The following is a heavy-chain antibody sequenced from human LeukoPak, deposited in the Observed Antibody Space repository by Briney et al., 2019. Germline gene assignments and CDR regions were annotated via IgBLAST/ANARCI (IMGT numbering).Heavy chain of an antibody. D-gene: IGHD2-2*01. J-gene: IGHJ4*02. V-gene: IGHV3-30*02. CDR1: GFTFSSHG. CDR3: AKGGMADCSSTSCSPPFDY. CDR2: IPYDGSDK. Sequence: GESLRLSCAASGFTFSSHGMHWVRQPPGKGLEWVAFIPYDGSDKYYVDSVKGRFTISRDNSKNTLYLQVNSLRPEDTAVYYCAKGGMADCSSTSCSPPFDYWGQGTLVTVSS.